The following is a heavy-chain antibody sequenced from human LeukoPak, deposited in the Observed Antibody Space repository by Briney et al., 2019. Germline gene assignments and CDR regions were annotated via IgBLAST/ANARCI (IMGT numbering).Heavy chain of an antibody. D-gene: IGHD6-13*01. J-gene: IGHJ4*02. CDR1: GGSISSYY. CDR3: AREGVAAAGRTLDY. Sequence: PSETLSLTCNVSGGSISSYYWSWIRQPAGKGLEWIGRIYTSGSTNYNPSLKSRVTMSVDTSKNQFYLKMSSVTAADAAVYYCAREGVAAAGRTLDYWGQGTLVTVSS. V-gene: IGHV4-4*07. CDR2: IYTSGST.